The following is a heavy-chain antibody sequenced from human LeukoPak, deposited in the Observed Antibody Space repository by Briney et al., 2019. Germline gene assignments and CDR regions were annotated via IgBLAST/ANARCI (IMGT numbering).Heavy chain of an antibody. Sequence: GGSLRLSCAASGFTFSDYYMSWIRQAPGKGLEWVSGISDGGGSTNYADSVKGRFTISRDNSKNTLYLQMNSLRAEDSALYYCAKRIDNYYYYMDVWGKGTTVTVSS. D-gene: IGHD2-21*01. CDR1: GFTFSDYY. V-gene: IGHV3-23*01. CDR2: ISDGGGST. J-gene: IGHJ6*03. CDR3: AKRIDNYYYYMDV.